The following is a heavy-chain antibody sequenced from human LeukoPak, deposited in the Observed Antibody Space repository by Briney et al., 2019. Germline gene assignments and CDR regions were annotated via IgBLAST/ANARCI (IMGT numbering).Heavy chain of an antibody. CDR2: INPNRGST. J-gene: IGHJ5*02. Sequence: ASVKVSCKASGYTLTSYYMHWVRQPPGQGLEWMGIINPNRGSTSYAQKFQGRVIITRDMSTSTVYMELSSLIAEDTAVYYCARANGVGATRWFDPWGQGTLVTVSS. D-gene: IGHD1-26*01. CDR3: ARANGVGATRWFDP. CDR1: GYTLTSYY. V-gene: IGHV1-46*01.